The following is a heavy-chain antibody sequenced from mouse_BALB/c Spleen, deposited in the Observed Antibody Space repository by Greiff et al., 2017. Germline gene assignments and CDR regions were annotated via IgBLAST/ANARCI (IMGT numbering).Heavy chain of an antibody. CDR3: AREVITTATGYFDY. D-gene: IGHD1-2*01. V-gene: IGHV3-6*02. Sequence: EVKLQESGPGLVKPSQSLSLTCSVTGYSITSGYYWNWIRQFPGNKLEWMGYISYDGSNNYNPSLKNRISITRDTSKNQFFLKLNSVTTEDTATYYCAREVITTATGYFDYWGQGTTLTVSS. CDR1: GYSITSGYY. CDR2: ISYDGSN. J-gene: IGHJ2*01.